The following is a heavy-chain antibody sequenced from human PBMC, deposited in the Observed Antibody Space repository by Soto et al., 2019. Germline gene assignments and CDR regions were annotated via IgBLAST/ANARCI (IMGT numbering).Heavy chain of an antibody. D-gene: IGHD3-10*01. CDR1: GGSISSYY. CDR3: ARLSGPGSYYYDY. Sequence: SETLSLTCTVSGGSISSYYWSWIRQPPGKGLEWIGYIYYSGSTNYNPSLKSRVTISVDTSKNQFSLKLSSVTAADTAVYYCARLSGPGSYYYDYWGQGTLVTVSS. CDR2: IYYSGST. V-gene: IGHV4-59*01. J-gene: IGHJ4*02.